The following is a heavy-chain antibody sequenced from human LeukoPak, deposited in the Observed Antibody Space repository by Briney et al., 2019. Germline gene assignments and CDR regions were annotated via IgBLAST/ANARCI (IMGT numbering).Heavy chain of an antibody. J-gene: IGHJ4*02. CDR2: MNPNSGNT. Sequence: GASVKVSCKASGYTFTSYDINWVRQATGQGLEWMGWMNPNSGNTGYAQKFQGRVTITRSTSISTAYMELSSLRSEDTAVYYCARGQGWTGTTDYWGQGTLVTVSS. V-gene: IGHV1-8*03. CDR3: ARGQGWTGTTDY. CDR1: GYTFTSYD. D-gene: IGHD1-7*01.